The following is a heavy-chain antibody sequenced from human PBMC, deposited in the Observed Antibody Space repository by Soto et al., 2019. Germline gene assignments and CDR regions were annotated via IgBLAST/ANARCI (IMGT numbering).Heavy chain of an antibody. CDR3: ARPSTSYGDYGWSLAY. J-gene: IGHJ4*02. D-gene: IGHD4-17*01. CDR2: VSAQTGDS. V-gene: IGHV1-18*01. CDR1: GYPFGGYA. Sequence: QVQLVQSGAEVKKPGASVKVSCKASGYPFGGYAIGWVRQAPGQGLEWMGWVSAQTGDSGYAQEFQGRVTVTTETSTSTAYMELRGLRSDDTAVYYCARPSTSYGDYGWSLAYWGQGTLVTVSS.